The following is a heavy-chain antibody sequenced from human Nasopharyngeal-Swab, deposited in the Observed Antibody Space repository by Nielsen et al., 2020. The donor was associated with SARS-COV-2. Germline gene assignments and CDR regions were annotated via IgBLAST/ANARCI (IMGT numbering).Heavy chain of an antibody. CDR3: ARDPPATWYGMDV. CDR1: GFTFSGYG. Sequence: GGSPRLSCAASGFTFSGYGMHWVRQAPGKGLEWVAVIWYDGSNKYYADSVKGRFTISRDNSKNTLYLQMNSLRAEDTAVYYCARDPPATWYGMDVWGQGTTVTVSS. CDR2: IWYDGSNK. J-gene: IGHJ6*02. V-gene: IGHV3-33*01.